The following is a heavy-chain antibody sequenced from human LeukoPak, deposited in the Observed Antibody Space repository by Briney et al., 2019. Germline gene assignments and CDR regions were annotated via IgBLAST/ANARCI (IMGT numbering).Heavy chain of an antibody. CDR3: ARAGQSDY. V-gene: IGHV3-11*01. Sequence: PGGSLRLSCAASGFIFSDYYMNWIRQAPGKGLEWVSSISGGSRTINYADSVKGRFTTSRDNAKNSLFLQVNSLRAEDTAVYYCARAGQSDYWGQETLVTVSS. CDR1: GFIFSDYY. J-gene: IGHJ4*02. CDR2: ISGGSRTI.